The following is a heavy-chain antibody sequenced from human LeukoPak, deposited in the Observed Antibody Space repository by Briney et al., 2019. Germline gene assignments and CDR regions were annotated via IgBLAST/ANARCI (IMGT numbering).Heavy chain of an antibody. Sequence: GGSLRLSCAASGFTFSTYGMHWVRQAPGKGLEWVAVISYDGSNEYYADSVKGRFTISRDNSKNTLYLQMSSLRAEDTAVYYCAKRDVARLDSWGQGTLVTVSS. CDR3: AKRDVARLDS. CDR2: ISYDGSNE. V-gene: IGHV3-30*18. J-gene: IGHJ4*02. CDR1: GFTFSTYG.